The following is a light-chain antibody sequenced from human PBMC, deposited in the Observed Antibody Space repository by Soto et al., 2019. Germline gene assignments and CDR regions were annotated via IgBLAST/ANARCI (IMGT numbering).Light chain of an antibody. J-gene: IGKJ1*01. V-gene: IGKV3-20*01. CDR1: QSVSNNY. Sequence: ESELTQSRSTLSLSPGERATLSCRASQSVSNNYLAWYQQKPGQAPRLLIYGASNRATGIPDRFSGSGSGTDFTRSVSRLEPEDFAVYYCGPCGSSGTLGQGTKVDIK. CDR2: GAS. CDR3: GPCGSSGT.